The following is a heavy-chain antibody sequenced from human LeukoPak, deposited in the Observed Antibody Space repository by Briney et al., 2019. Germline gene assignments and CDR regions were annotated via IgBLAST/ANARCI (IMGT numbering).Heavy chain of an antibody. D-gene: IGHD6-13*01. CDR2: IYNGENT. V-gene: IGHV3-53*01. J-gene: IGHJ5*02. Sequence: GGSLRLSCTASGFTVSRNHMSWVRQAPGKGLEWVSIIYNGENTNYADSVRGRFTISRDNSKNTLYLQMNSLRAEDTAVYYCAREGSSSWPLAWGQGTLVTVSS. CDR1: GFTVSRNH. CDR3: AREGSSSWPLA.